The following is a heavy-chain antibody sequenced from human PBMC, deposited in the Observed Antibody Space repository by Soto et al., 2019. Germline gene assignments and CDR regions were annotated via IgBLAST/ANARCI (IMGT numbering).Heavy chain of an antibody. J-gene: IGHJ6*02. CDR1: GYTFTGYY. D-gene: IGHD4-17*01. Sequence: ASVKVSCKASGYTFTGYYMHWVRQAPGQGLEWMGWINPNSGGTNYAQKLQGRVTMTRDTSISTAYMELSRLRSDDTAVYYCARDLSPSVTTGDHYYYGMDVWGQGTTVTVSS. V-gene: IGHV1-2*02. CDR3: ARDLSPSVTTGDHYYYGMDV. CDR2: INPNSGGT.